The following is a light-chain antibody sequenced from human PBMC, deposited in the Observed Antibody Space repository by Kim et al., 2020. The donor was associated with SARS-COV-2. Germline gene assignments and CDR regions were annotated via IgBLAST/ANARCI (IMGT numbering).Light chain of an antibody. CDR2: DHP. V-gene: IGLV1-51*01. J-gene: IGLJ3*02. CDR3: GTWDSGLASV. CDR1: TSTNANNY. Sequence: PRQKLTSCCSGNTSTNANNYPSSYQQPPGTAPKLLSYDHPKQPSHVAARLHSSKSCTAATQGITGLQTWDEDDFYCGTWDSGLASVFGGGTQLTVL.